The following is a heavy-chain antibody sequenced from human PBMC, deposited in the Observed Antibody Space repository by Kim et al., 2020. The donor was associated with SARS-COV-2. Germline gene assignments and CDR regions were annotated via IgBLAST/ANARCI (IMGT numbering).Heavy chain of an antibody. J-gene: IGHJ4*02. V-gene: IGHV3-48*03. Sequence: GGSLRLSCAASGFTFSSYEMNWVRQAPGKGLEWVSYISSSGSTIYYADSVKGRFTISRDNAKNSLYLQMNSLRAEDTAVYYCAGYYYDSSGSGRWGQGTLVTVSS. CDR1: GFTFSSYE. CDR3: AGYYYDSSGSGR. CDR2: ISSSGSTI. D-gene: IGHD3-22*01.